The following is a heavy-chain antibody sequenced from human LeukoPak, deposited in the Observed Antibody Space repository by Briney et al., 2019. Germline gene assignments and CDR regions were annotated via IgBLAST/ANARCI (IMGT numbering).Heavy chain of an antibody. J-gene: IGHJ6*03. V-gene: IGHV3-11*01. CDR2: ISSSGSTR. CDR1: GFTFSDYY. CDR3: ARDRPSDSYYSHMDV. D-gene: IGHD4-11*01. Sequence: PGGSLRLSCAASGFTFSDYYMNWIRQAPGKGLEWVSYISSSGSTRHFADSVKGRFTISRDSAKNSLYLQMNSLTAEDTAVYYCARDRPSDSYYSHMDVWGKGTTVTVSS.